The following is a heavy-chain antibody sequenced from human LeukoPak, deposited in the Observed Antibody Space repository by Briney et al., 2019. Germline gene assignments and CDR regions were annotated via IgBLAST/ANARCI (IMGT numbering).Heavy chain of an antibody. D-gene: IGHD5-18*01. CDR1: GFTFDDYG. CDR2: NSGSGGSR. CDR3: ARDELSDPNGHSYGTNFDY. J-gene: IGHJ4*02. Sequence: GGSLRLSCAASGFTFDDYGMSWVRQAQGKGLEWVSINSGSGGSRYYADSVRGRFTISRDNSKNTLYLQMNSLRAEDTAVYYCARDELSDPNGHSYGTNFDYWGQGTLVTVSS. V-gene: IGHV3-23*01.